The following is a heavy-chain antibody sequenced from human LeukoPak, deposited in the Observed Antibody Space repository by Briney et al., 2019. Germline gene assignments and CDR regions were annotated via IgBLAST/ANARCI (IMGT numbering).Heavy chain of an antibody. CDR2: IRYDGSNQ. V-gene: IGHV3-30*02. D-gene: IGHD3-22*01. CDR1: GFTFSSHG. J-gene: IGHJ4*02. Sequence: GGSLRLSCAASGFTFSSHGMHWVRQAPGKGLEWVAFIRYDGSNQYYADSVKGRLTISRDNSKNTLYLQMNSLRAEDTAVYYCAKGLKYSDSSGYPSWGQGTLVTVSS. CDR3: AKGLKYSDSSGYPS.